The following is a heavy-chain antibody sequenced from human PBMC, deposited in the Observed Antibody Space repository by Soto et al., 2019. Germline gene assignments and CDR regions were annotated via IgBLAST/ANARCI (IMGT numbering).Heavy chain of an antibody. J-gene: IGHJ6*02. CDR2: IIPIFATA. CDR3: ATHEIGHCISTSCYKGGYYYGMDV. D-gene: IGHD2-2*02. CDR1: GGTFSSYA. Sequence: QVQLVQSGAEVKKPGSSVKVSCKASGGTFSSYAISWVRQAPGQGLEWMGGIIPIFATADYAQKFQGRVTITADESTSTAYXAXSXXRSEDTAVYYCATHEIGHCISTSCYKGGYYYGMDVWGQGTTVTVSS. V-gene: IGHV1-69*12.